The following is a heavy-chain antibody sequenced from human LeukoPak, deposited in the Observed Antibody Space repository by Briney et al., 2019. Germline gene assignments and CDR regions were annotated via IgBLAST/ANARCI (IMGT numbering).Heavy chain of an antibody. CDR3: ARRYCSSTSCYMDV. D-gene: IGHD2-2*01. V-gene: IGHV3-11*01. CDR1: GGSISSYY. CDR2: ISSSGSTI. J-gene: IGHJ6*02. Sequence: LSLTCTVSGGSISSYYWSWIRQAPGKGLEWVSYISSSGSTIYYADSVKGRFTISRDNAKNSLYLQMNSLRAEDTAVYYCARRYCSSTSCYMDVWGQGTTVTVSS.